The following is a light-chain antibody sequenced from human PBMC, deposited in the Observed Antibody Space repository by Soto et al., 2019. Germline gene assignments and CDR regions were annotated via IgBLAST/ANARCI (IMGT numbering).Light chain of an antibody. J-gene: IGLJ1*01. CDR3: CSYTTTSTPL. CDR1: SSDIGAYDY. V-gene: IGLV2-14*01. CDR2: EVN. Sequence: QSALTQPASLSGSPGQSITISCTGTSSDIGAYDYVSWFQQHPGKAPKLMISEVNNRPSGVSNRFSGSKSGNTAYLTISGLQVEDEAEYFCCSYTTTSTPLFGTGTKLTVL.